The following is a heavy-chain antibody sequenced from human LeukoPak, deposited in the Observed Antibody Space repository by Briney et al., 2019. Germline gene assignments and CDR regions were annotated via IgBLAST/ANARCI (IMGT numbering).Heavy chain of an antibody. CDR3: ASPSTVTNRTGAFDI. D-gene: IGHD4-17*01. J-gene: IGHJ3*02. V-gene: IGHV3-15*07. CDR2: IKSKTDGGTT. Sequence: GGSLRLSCAASGFTFSNAWMNWVRQAPGKGLEWVGRIKSKTDGGTTDYAAPVKGRFTISRDDSKNTLYLQMNSLKTEDTAVYYCASPSTVTNRTGAFDIWGQGTMVTVSS. CDR1: GFTFSNAW.